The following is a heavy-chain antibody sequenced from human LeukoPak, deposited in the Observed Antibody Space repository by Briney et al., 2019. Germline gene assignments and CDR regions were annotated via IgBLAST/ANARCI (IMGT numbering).Heavy chain of an antibody. CDR1: GFTVSSNY. V-gene: IGHV3-15*01. CDR2: IKSKTDGGTT. J-gene: IGHJ3*02. CDR3: TTDNGIVGATHGAFDI. D-gene: IGHD1-26*01. Sequence: PGGSLRLSCAASGFTVSSNYMSWVRQAPGKGLEWVGRIKSKTDGGTTDYAAPVKGRFTISRDDSKNTLYLQMNSLKTEDTAVYYCTTDNGIVGATHGAFDIWGQGTMVTVSS.